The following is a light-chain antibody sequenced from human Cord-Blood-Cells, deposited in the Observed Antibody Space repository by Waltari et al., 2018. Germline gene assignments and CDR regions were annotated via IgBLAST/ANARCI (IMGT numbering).Light chain of an antibody. J-gene: IGKJ1*01. CDR1: PSISSY. CDR3: QQSYSTPRT. CDR2: AAS. Sequence: QMTQSRSSLSASVGDRVTITCRASPSISSYLNWYQQKPGKAPKLLIYAASSLQSGVPSRFSGSGSGTEFTLTISSLQPEDFATYYCQQSYSTPRTFGQGTKVEIK. V-gene: IGKV1-39*01.